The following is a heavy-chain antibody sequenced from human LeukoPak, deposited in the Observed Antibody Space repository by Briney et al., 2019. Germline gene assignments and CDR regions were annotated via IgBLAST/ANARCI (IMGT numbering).Heavy chain of an antibody. CDR2: ISSSSSYI. J-gene: IGHJ4*02. D-gene: IGHD2-8*01. Sequence: SGGSLRLSCAASGFTFSSYSMNWVRQAPGKGLEWVSSISSSSSYIYYADSVKGRFTISRDNSKNTLYLQMNSLRAEDTAVYYCAKAYCTNGVCPYYFDYWGQGTLVTVSS. CDR1: GFTFSSYS. CDR3: AKAYCTNGVCPYYFDY. V-gene: IGHV3-21*04.